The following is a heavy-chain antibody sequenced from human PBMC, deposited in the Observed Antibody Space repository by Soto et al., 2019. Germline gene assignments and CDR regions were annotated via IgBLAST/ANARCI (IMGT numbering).Heavy chain of an antibody. J-gene: IGHJ4*02. CDR1: GFFLSSHA. D-gene: IGHD2-8*01. Sequence: ITILCADSGFFLSSHAVTCASQAPGKAMEWVSTISDVAGATSSADSVKGRFTTSRDNSKNTVFLQMDNLRAEDTAVYFCVKGTRPRPNIRGLMYGRYWGQGNQVTAS. CDR2: ISDVAGAT. CDR3: VKGTRPRPNIRGLMYGRY. V-gene: IGHV3-23*01.